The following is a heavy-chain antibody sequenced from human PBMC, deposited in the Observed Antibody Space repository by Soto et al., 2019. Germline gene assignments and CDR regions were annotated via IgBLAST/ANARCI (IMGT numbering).Heavy chain of an antibody. CDR1: GGSISSGDYY. CDR3: ARLGPTTVPTSYFTGNYNGMEV. J-gene: IGHJ6*02. Sequence: SETLSLTCTVSGGSISSGDYYWSWIRQPPGKGLEWVGYIYYSGSTYYNPSLRSRLTISVDTSKNQFSLKLSSVTAADTAVYCCARLGPTTVPTSYFTGNYNGMEVWGQGTKVTVSS. D-gene: IGHD4-17*01. CDR2: IYYSGST. V-gene: IGHV4-30-4*01.